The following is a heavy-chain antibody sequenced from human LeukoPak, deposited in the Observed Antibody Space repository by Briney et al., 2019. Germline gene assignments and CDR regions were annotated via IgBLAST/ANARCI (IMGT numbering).Heavy chain of an antibody. D-gene: IGHD6-13*01. Sequence: SETLSLTCTVSGGSVSSDNYYWSWIRQPPGKGLEWIGYIYYSGSTNYNPSLKSRVTISVDTSKNQFSLKLSSVTAADTAVYYCARDIAAAEGGGFDYWGQGTLVTVSS. CDR3: ARDIAAAEGGGFDY. CDR1: GGSVSSDNYY. J-gene: IGHJ4*02. V-gene: IGHV4-61*01. CDR2: IYYSGST.